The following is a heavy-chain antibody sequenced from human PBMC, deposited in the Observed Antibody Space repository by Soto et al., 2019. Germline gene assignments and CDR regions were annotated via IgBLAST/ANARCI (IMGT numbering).Heavy chain of an antibody. CDR1: GFTFSTYT. CDR3: ARSTPGNPFDI. Sequence: PGGSLRLSCAASGFTFSTYTMNWVRQAPGKGLEWVSSISAGSRSIYYTDSLKGRSTVSRDNSKNSLYLQINSLKADDTAVYYCARSTPGNPFDIWGQGTMVPVSS. J-gene: IGHJ3*02. CDR2: ISAGSRSI. D-gene: IGHD3-10*01. V-gene: IGHV3-21*01.